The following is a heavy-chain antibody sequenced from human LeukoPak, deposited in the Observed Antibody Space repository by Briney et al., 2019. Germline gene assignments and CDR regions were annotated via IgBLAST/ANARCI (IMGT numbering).Heavy chain of an antibody. CDR2: IFYSGST. J-gene: IGHJ4*02. CDR3: ARDNDSRDPPHFDY. CDR1: SGSISTSNYY. V-gene: IGHV4-39*07. D-gene: IGHD3-16*01. Sequence: SETLSLTCTVSSGSISTSNYYWGWVRQPPGKALEWIGNIFYSGSTYYSPSLKSRVTISLDTSRNQFSLKLNSVTAADTAVYYCARDNDSRDPPHFDYWGQGTLVTVSS.